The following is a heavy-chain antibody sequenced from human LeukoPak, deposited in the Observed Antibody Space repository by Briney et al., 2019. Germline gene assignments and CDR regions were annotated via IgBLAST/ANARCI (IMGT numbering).Heavy chain of an antibody. V-gene: IGHV3-23*01. J-gene: IGHJ4*02. D-gene: IGHD3-3*01. CDR1: GFTFSIYV. CDR3: ASRLSIFGVVIPKYFDY. CDR2: ISGSGDTT. Sequence: PGGSLRLSCAASGFTFSIYVMSWVRQAPGKGLEWVSSISGSGDTTDYADSVKGRFTISRDNGKNKLYLQMNSLRAEDTAVYYCASRLSIFGVVIPKYFDYWAQGTLVAVSS.